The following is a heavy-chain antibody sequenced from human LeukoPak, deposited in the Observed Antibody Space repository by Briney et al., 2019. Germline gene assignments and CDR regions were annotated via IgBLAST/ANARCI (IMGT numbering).Heavy chain of an antibody. CDR3: ARSPYYDFWSGYTDLNYYMDV. CDR1: GGSISSYY. V-gene: IGHV4-59*01. D-gene: IGHD3-3*01. CDR2: IYYSGST. Sequence: PSETLSLTCTVSGGSISSYYWSWIRQPPGKGLEWIGYIYYSGSTNYNPSLKSRVTISVDTSKNQFSLELSSVTAADTAVYYCARSPYYDFWSGYTDLNYYMDVWGKRTTVTVSS. J-gene: IGHJ6*03.